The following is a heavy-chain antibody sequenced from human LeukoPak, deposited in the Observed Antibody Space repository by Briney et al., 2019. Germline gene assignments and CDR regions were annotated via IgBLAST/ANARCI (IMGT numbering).Heavy chain of an antibody. CDR3: ARGVTAGVDF. J-gene: IGHJ4*02. D-gene: IGHD6-25*01. V-gene: IGHV1-8*01. Sequence: ASVKLSCKASGYTFTTYDINWVRQATGQGLEWMGWMSPNSGNAGYAQKFQGRVTMTRDTSINTAYMELSSLTSEDTAVCFCARGVTAGVDFWGQGTLVTVSS. CDR1: GYTFTTYD. CDR2: MSPNSGNA.